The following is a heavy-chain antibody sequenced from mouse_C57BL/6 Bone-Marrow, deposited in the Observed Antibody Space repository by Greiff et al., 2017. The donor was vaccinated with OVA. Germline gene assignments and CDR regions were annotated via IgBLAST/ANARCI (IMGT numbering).Heavy chain of an antibody. CDR3: PRRGGLRRDWYFDV. CDR2: ISGGGGNT. D-gene: IGHD2-4*01. J-gene: IGHJ1*03. Sequence: EVKLVESGGGLVKPGGSLKLSCAASGFTFSSYTMSWVRQTPEQRLEWVATISGGGGNTYYPDSVKGRFTITRDNAKNTLYLQLSSLRSEDTALYYCPRRGGLRRDWYFDVWGTGTTVTVSS. V-gene: IGHV5-9*01. CDR1: GFTFSSYT.